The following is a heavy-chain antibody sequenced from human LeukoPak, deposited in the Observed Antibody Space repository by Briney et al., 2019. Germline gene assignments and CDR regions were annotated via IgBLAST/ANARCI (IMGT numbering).Heavy chain of an antibody. CDR1: GFTFSSYW. V-gene: IGHV3-7*05. J-gene: IGHJ5*02. CDR2: IKQDGSEK. D-gene: IGHD6-13*01. Sequence: GGSLRLSCAASGFTFSSYWMSWVRQAPGKGLEWVANIKQDGSEKYYVDSVKGRFTISRDNAKNSLYLQMNSLRAEDTAVYYCARGKYSSSWYVAIERENWFDPWGQGTLVTVSS. CDR3: ARGKYSSSWYVAIERENWFDP.